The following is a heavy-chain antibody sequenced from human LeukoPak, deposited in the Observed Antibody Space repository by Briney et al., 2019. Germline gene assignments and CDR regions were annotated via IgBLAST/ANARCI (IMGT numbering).Heavy chain of an antibody. D-gene: IGHD6-6*01. Sequence: GRSLRLSCAASGFTFSSYGMHWVRQAPGKGLEWVSSISSSSTYTYYADSVKGRFTISRDNAKNSLYLQMNSLRADDTAVYYCARDLSSSSTAYFQHWGQGTLVTVSS. CDR1: GFTFSSYG. V-gene: IGHV3-21*01. CDR3: ARDLSSSSTAYFQH. CDR2: ISSSSTYT. J-gene: IGHJ1*01.